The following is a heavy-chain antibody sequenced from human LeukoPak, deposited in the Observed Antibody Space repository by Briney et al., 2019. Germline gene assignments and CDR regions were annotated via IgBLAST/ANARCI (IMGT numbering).Heavy chain of an antibody. Sequence: GGSLRLSCAASGFTFSSYSMNWVRQAPGKGLEWVSYISSSSSTIYYADSVKGRFTISRDNAKNSLYLQMNSLRAEDTAVYYCAKDLTGESYWGQGTLVTVSS. V-gene: IGHV3-48*01. D-gene: IGHD1-26*01. CDR1: GFTFSSYS. J-gene: IGHJ4*02. CDR2: ISSSSSTI. CDR3: AKDLTGESY.